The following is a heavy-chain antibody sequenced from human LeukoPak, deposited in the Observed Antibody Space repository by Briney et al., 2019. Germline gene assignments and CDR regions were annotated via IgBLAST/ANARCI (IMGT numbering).Heavy chain of an antibody. CDR2: IYYSGST. D-gene: IGHD4-23*01. V-gene: IGHV4-59*08. Sequence: SETLSLTCTVSGGSISSYYWNWIRQPPGKGLEWIGYIYYSGSTNCNPSLKSRVTISVDTSKNQFSLKLSSVTAADTAMYYCARHENGGNSVLDWFDPWGQGTLVTVSS. J-gene: IGHJ5*02. CDR1: GGSISSYY. CDR3: ARHENGGNSVLDWFDP.